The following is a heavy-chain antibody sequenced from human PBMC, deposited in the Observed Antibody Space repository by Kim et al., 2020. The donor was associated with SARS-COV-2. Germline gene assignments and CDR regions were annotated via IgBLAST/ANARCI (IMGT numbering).Heavy chain of an antibody. CDR2: IYPGDSDT. CDR1: GYSFTSYW. D-gene: IGHD3-22*01. V-gene: IGHV5-51*01. Sequence: GESLKISCKGSGYSFTSYWIGWVRQMPGKGLEWMGIIYPGDSDTRYRPSFQGQVTISADKSISTAYLQWISLRASDTAMYYCARRASYYDSSGYYYYFDYWGQGTLVTVSS. J-gene: IGHJ4*02. CDR3: ARRASYYDSSGYYYYFDY.